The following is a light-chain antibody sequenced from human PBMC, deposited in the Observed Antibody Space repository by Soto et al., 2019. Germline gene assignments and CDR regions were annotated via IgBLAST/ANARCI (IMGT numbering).Light chain of an antibody. J-gene: IGKJ1*01. CDR3: QQFYTTPHT. Sequence: DIVMTQSPDSLAVPLGESANINCKSSQSVFSTSSSKNYLAWYQQKPGQPPRLLLYWASTRESGVPDRFSGSGSGTDFTLTFSSLQAEDAAVHYCQQFYTTPHTFGQGTKVEIK. V-gene: IGKV4-1*01. CDR2: WAS. CDR1: QSVFSTSSSKNY.